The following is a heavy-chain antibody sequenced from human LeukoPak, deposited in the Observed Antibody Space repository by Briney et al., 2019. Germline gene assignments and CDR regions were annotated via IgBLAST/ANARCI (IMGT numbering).Heavy chain of an antibody. D-gene: IGHD3-16*02. CDR1: GGSFSGYY. J-gene: IGHJ5*02. CDR2: INHSGSA. CDR3: ARGGEADYDYVWGSYRYDWFDP. Sequence: PETLSLTCAVYGGSFSGYYWSWIRQPPGKGLEWIGEINHSGSANYNPSLKSRVTISVDTSKNQFSLKLSSVTAADTAVYYCARGGEADYDYVWGSYRYDWFDPWGQGTLVTVSS. V-gene: IGHV4-34*01.